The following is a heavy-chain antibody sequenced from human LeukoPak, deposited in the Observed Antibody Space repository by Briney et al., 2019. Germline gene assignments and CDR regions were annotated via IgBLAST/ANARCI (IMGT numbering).Heavy chain of an antibody. J-gene: IGHJ4*02. Sequence: GGSLRLSCAASGFTFSRYGMHWVRQAPGKGLERVAVISYDGTNKFYADSVKGRFTLSRDNSKNTLYLEMNSLRADDTAVYYCAKDQMIRWGSPIDDYWGQGTLVTVSS. CDR2: ISYDGTNK. V-gene: IGHV3-30*18. CDR3: AKDQMIRWGSPIDDY. D-gene: IGHD3-16*01. CDR1: GFTFSRYG.